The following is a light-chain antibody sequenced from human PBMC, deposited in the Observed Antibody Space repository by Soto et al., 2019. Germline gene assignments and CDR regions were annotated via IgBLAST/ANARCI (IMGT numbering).Light chain of an antibody. V-gene: IGKV3-20*01. Sequence: EIVLTQSPGTLSLSPGERATLSCRASQSVNNNYLAWYQQKPGQAPRLLIYGTSSRATGVPDRFSGSGSGADFTLAISRLEPEYFAVYYCQQYGESPPLTFGGGTKVEIK. CDR3: QQYGESPPLT. CDR1: QSVNNNY. J-gene: IGKJ4*01. CDR2: GTS.